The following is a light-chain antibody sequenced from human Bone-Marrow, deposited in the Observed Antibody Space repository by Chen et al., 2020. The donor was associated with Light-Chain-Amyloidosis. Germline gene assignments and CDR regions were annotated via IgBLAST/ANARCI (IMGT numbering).Light chain of an antibody. J-gene: IGLJ2*01. CDR3: QSADSSGTYEVI. CDR1: DLPTKY. CDR2: RDT. V-gene: IGLV3-25*03. Sequence: SYELTQPPSVSVSPGQTARITCSGDDLPTKYAYWYQQKPGQAPVLVIHRDTERPSVISERFSGSSSGTTATLNISGVQAEDEADYHCQSADSSGTYEVIFGGGTKLTVL.